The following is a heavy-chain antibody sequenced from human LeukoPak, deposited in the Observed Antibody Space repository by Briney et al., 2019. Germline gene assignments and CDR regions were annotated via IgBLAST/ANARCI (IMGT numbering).Heavy chain of an antibody. CDR1: GGSFSGYY. Sequence: SETLSLTCAVYGGSFSGYYWSWIRQPPGKGLEWIGEINHSGSTNYNPSLKSRVAISVDTSKNQFSLKLSSVTAADTAVYYCARRGPTNRFRSSYYGMDVWGQGTTVTVSS. CDR2: INHSGST. J-gene: IGHJ6*02. CDR3: ARRGPTNRFRSSYYGMDV. D-gene: IGHD1-14*01. V-gene: IGHV4-34*01.